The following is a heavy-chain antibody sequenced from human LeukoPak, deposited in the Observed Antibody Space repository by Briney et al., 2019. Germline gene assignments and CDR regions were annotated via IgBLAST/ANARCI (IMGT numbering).Heavy chain of an antibody. CDR1: GGTFSCYA. D-gene: IGHD3-16*02. V-gene: IGHV1-69*01. CDR2: GIPMFGAS. Sequence: SVKVSCKASGGTFSCYAISWVRHAPGQGLEWIGGGIPMFGASNYAPKFQGRVSMTADESTSTVYMWWSSLRSEDTAVCYCATRPRRVYDYVWGSYRYTPPPHNWFDPWGQGTLVTVSS. J-gene: IGHJ5*02. CDR3: ATRPRRVYDYVWGSYRYTPPPHNWFDP.